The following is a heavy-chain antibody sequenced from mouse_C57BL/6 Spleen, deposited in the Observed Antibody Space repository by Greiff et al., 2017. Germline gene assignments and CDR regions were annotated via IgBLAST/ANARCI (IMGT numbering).Heavy chain of an antibody. Sequence: QVQLQQPGAELVKPGASVKMSCKASGYTFTSYWITWVKQRPGQGLEWIGDIYPGSGSTNYNEKFKSKATLTVDTSSSTAYMQLSSLTSEDSAVYYCARDYDGYDVFAYWGQGTLVTVSA. CDR1: GYTFTSYW. CDR2: IYPGSGST. J-gene: IGHJ3*01. V-gene: IGHV1-55*01. D-gene: IGHD2-3*01. CDR3: ARDYDGYDVFAY.